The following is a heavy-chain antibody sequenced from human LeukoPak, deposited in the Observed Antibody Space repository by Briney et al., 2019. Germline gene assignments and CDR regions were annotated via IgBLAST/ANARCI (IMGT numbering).Heavy chain of an antibody. Sequence: GGSLRLSCAASGFTFDDYGMSWVRQAPGKGLEWVSGINWNGSSTGYADSVKGRFTISRDNSKNTLYLQMNSLRAEDTAVYYCAKRGPGSPQSGKYYFDYWGQGTLVTVSS. CDR2: INWNGSST. J-gene: IGHJ4*02. D-gene: IGHD3-10*01. CDR1: GFTFDDYG. CDR3: AKRGPGSPQSGKYYFDY. V-gene: IGHV3-20*04.